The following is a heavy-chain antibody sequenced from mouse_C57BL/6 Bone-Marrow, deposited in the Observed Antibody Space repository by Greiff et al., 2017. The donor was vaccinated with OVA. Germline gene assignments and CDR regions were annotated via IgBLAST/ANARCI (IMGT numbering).Heavy chain of an antibody. CDR1: GYTFTDYN. CDR2: INPNNGGT. J-gene: IGHJ3*01. CDR3: ATSYGSSYDWFAY. V-gene: IGHV1-18*01. Sequence: EVQVVESGPELVKPGASVKIPCKASGYTFTDYNMDWVKQSHGKSLEWIGDINPNNGGTIYNQKFKGKATLTVDKSSSTAYMELRSLTSEDTAVYYCATSYGSSYDWFAYWGQGTLVTVSA. D-gene: IGHD1-1*01.